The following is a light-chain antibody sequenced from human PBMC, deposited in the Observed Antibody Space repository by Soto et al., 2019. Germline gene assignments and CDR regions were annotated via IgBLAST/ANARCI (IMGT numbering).Light chain of an antibody. CDR1: QSVSNSY. CDR3: KHYGRSPPYT. V-gene: IGKV3-20*01. Sequence: EIVLTQSPGTLSLSPGETATLSCRASQSVSNSYLSWYQQKPGQAPRLLIYGASSRATGIPDRFSGSGSGTDFTLTISRLEPEDFAVYFCKHYGRSPPYTFGQGTKLDIK. CDR2: GAS. J-gene: IGKJ2*01.